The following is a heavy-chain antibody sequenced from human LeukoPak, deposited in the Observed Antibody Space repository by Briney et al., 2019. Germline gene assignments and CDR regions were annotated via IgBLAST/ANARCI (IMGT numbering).Heavy chain of an antibody. CDR3: ARGGYYYGSGSLAPFDY. V-gene: IGHV4-38-2*02. CDR2: IYHSGST. Sequence: SETLSLTCTVSGYSISSGYYWGWIRQPPGKGLEWIGSIYHSGSTYYNPSLKSRVTISVDTSKNQFSLKLSSVTAADTAVYYCARGGYYYGSGSLAPFDYWGQGTLVTVSS. J-gene: IGHJ4*02. D-gene: IGHD3-10*01. CDR1: GYSISSGYY.